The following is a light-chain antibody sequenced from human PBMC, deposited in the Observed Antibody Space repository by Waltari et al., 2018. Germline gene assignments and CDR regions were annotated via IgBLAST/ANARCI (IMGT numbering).Light chain of an antibody. J-gene: IGLJ1*01. V-gene: IGLV2-14*01. CDR2: DVN. Sequence: QSALTQPASVSGSPGQSSTISCPGTRSDVGGYNYVPWYQHYPGKAPRVIVYDVNKRPSGVSHRFSGSKSGNTASLTISGLQAEDEADYYCSAYTSGSIYLFGTGTMVTVL. CDR3: SAYTSGSIYL. CDR1: RSDVGGYNY.